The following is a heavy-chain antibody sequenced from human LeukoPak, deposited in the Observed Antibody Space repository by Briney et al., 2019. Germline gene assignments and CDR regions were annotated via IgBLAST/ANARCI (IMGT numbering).Heavy chain of an antibody. CDR1: GFTFSSYP. Sequence: GGSLRLSFAASGFTFSSYPMHWVRQAPGKGREGGEVLSDDGNNKNHADPVKGRFTISRDNSKNTLYLQMNSLRAEDTAVYYCARGIAAAGTDYFDYWGQGTLVTVSS. V-gene: IGHV3-30*14. CDR2: LSDDGNNK. D-gene: IGHD6-13*01. J-gene: IGHJ4*02. CDR3: ARGIAAAGTDYFDY.